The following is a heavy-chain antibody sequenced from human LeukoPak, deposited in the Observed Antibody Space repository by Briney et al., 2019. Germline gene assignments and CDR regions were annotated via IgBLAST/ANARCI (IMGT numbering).Heavy chain of an antibody. CDR3: ARDRVPDISDY. Sequence: HPGGSLRLSCAASGFTFSSYSMNWVRQAPGKGLEWVSYISSSSSTIYYADSVKGRFTISRDNAKNSLYLQMNSLRAEDTAVYYCARDRVPDISDYWGQGTLVTVSS. J-gene: IGHJ4*02. CDR2: ISSSSSTI. CDR1: GFTFSSYS. V-gene: IGHV3-48*01. D-gene: IGHD2-2*01.